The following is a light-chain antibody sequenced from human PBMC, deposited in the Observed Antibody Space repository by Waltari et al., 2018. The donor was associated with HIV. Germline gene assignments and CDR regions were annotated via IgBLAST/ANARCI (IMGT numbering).Light chain of an antibody. V-gene: IGKV3-20*01. CDR2: GAS. J-gene: IGKJ4*01. CDR1: QSVRRAS. Sequence: EIVLTQSPGTLSLSPGDRATLPCRASQSVRRASLAWYQQKPGQAPRLLIYGASSRAPGIPDRFSGSGAVTDFILTISRLEPEDCAVYYCQQYAASPLTFGGGTKVEIK. CDR3: QQYAASPLT.